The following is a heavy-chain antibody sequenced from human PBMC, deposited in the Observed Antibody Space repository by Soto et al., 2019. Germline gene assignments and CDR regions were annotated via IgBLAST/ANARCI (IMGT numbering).Heavy chain of an antibody. J-gene: IGHJ6*02. V-gene: IGHV1-69*13. Sequence: GASVKVSCKASGGTFSSYAISWVRQAPGQGLEWMGGIIPIFGTANYAQKIQGRVTITADESTSTAYMELSSLRSEDTAVYYCARDRVLLPDTAIVNYYLSYGMDVWGQGTTVTVSS. D-gene: IGHD5-18*01. CDR2: IIPIFGTA. CDR3: ARDRVLLPDTAIVNYYLSYGMDV. CDR1: GGTFSSYA.